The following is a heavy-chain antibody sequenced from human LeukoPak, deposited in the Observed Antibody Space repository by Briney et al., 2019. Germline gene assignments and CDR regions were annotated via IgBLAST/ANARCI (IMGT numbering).Heavy chain of an antibody. CDR2: INPSGGST. CDR3: ASPRLGSRSSTRIYGMDV. D-gene: IGHD2-2*01. Sequence: ASVKVSCKASGYTFTSYYMHWVRQAPGQGLEWMGIINPSGGSTSYAQKFQGRVTMTGDTSTSTVYMELSSLRSEDTAVYYCASPRLGSRSSTRIYGMDVWGQGTTVTVSS. CDR1: GYTFTSYY. J-gene: IGHJ6*02. V-gene: IGHV1-46*01.